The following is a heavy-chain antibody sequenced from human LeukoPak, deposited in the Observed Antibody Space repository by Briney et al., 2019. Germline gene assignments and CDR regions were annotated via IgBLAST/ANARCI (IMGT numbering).Heavy chain of an antibody. CDR2: IYYSGST. D-gene: IGHD4-17*01. CDR3: ARMAHGDLFDI. CDR1: GGSISSYY. J-gene: IGHJ3*02. V-gene: IGHV4-59*01. Sequence: SETLSLTCTVSGGSISSYYWSWIRQPPGKGLEWIGYIYYSGSTNYNPSLKSRVTISVDTSKNQFSLKLSSVTAADTAVYYCARMAHGDLFDIWGQGTMATVSS.